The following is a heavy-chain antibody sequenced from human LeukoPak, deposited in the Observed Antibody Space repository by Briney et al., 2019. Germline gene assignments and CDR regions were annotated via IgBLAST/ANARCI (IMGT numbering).Heavy chain of an antibody. Sequence: GESLRLSCAASGFTFSSYAMSWVRQAPGKGLEWVSAISGSGGSTYYADSVKGRFTISRDNSKNTLYLQMNSLRAEDTAVYYCAKASGWPNYYFDYWGQGTLVTVSS. CDR3: AKASGWPNYYFDY. CDR2: ISGSGGST. D-gene: IGHD6-19*01. J-gene: IGHJ4*02. CDR1: GFTFSSYA. V-gene: IGHV3-23*01.